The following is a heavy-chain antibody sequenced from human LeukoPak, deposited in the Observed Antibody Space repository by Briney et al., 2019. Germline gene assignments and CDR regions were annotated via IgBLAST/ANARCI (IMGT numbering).Heavy chain of an antibody. V-gene: IGHV3-30*04. J-gene: IGHJ4*02. CDR1: GFTFTSYA. Sequence: PGTSLRLSCAASGFTFTSYAIHWVRQAPGKGLEWVAFISHDGSTKYYADSVKGRFTISRDNSKNTLSLQMNSLRAEDTAVYYCARDLSTKYSIDYWGQGALVAVSS. CDR2: ISHDGSTK. CDR3: ARDLSTKYSIDY. D-gene: IGHD2-2*01.